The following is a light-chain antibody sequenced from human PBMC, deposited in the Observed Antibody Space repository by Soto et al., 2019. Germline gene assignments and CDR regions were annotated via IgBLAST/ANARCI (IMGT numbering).Light chain of an antibody. V-gene: IGKV3-15*01. CDR2: DSS. CDR1: QSVGRS. J-gene: IGKJ3*01. CDR3: QQYDEWPLT. Sequence: VMTQSPATLSVSPGEGATLSCRASQSVGRSLAWYPQKPGQAPRLLIFDSSTRATGIPAKFRGSGSGTAFSLTTSSLQTEDFPIYYCQQYDEWPLTFGPGTKVDI.